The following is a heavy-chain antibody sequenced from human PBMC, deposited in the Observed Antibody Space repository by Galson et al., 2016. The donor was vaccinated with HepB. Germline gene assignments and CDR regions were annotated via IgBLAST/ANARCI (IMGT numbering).Heavy chain of an antibody. CDR1: GFSHSTTGVG. CDR3: ARSPVRGVLIWQFEN. Sequence: PALVKPTQTLTLTCTLSGFSHSTTGVGVGWIRQPPGKALEWLALIYWDDDKRYSPSVASRVAITKDASKNQVVLTMTNMDPVDTATYFCARSPVRGVLIWQFENWGQGTLVTVSS. J-gene: IGHJ4*02. D-gene: IGHD3-10*01. CDR2: IYWDDDK. V-gene: IGHV2-5*02.